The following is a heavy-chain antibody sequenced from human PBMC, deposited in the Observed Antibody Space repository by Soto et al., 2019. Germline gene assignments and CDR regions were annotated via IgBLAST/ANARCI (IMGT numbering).Heavy chain of an antibody. D-gene: IGHD4-17*01. CDR2: ISAYNGNT. V-gene: IGHV1-18*01. CDR1: GYTFTSYG. Sequence: QVQLVQSGAEVKKPGASVKVSCKASGYTFTSYGISWVRQAPGQGLEWMGWISAYNGNTNYAQKLQGRVTMTTDTSTRTAYRELRSLRSDDTAVYYCARPHYGDYAPGYFDLWGRGTLVTVSS. CDR3: ARPHYGDYAPGYFDL. J-gene: IGHJ2*01.